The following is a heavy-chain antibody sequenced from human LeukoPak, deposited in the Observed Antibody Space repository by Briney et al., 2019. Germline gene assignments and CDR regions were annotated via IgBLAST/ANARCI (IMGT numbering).Heavy chain of an antibody. CDR1: GFTLSTYA. CDR3: ATAPVTSCRGAYCYPFDS. Sequence: PGGSLRLSCAASGFTLSTYAMSWVGQTPGKGLEWVAATSSRDAATHHADSVRGRVTISRDNSKNTLYLQLNSMRAEDAAVYFCATAPVTSCRGAYCYPFDSWGQGTLVTVSS. CDR2: TSSRDAAT. V-gene: IGHV3-23*01. D-gene: IGHD2-21*01. J-gene: IGHJ4*02.